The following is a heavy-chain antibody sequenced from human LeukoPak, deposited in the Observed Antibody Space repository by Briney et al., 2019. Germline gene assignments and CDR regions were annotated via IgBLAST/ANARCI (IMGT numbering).Heavy chain of an antibody. Sequence: PGGSLRLSCAASGFIFTNYGMHWVRQAPGKGPEWLAVISYDGSNKYYADSVKGRFTISRDNSKNTLYLQMNSLRAEDTAVYYCAKEPYGDYDFDYWGQGTLVTVSS. CDR3: AKEPYGDYDFDY. D-gene: IGHD4-17*01. V-gene: IGHV3-30*18. CDR1: GFIFTNYG. J-gene: IGHJ4*02. CDR2: ISYDGSNK.